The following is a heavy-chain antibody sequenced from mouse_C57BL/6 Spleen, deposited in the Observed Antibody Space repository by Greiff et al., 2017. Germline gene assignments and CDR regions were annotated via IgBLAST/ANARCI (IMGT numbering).Heavy chain of an antibody. J-gene: IGHJ1*03. CDR1: GYTFTSYG. D-gene: IGHD1-1*01. CDR3: GDYGSSYWYFDV. V-gene: IGHV1-81*01. Sequence: VKLQQSGAELARPGASVKLSCKASGYTFTSYGISWVKQRTGQGLEWIGEIYPRSGNTYYNEKFKGKATLTADKSSSTAYMELRSLTSEDSAVYFCGDYGSSYWYFDVWGTGTTVTVSS. CDR2: IYPRSGNT.